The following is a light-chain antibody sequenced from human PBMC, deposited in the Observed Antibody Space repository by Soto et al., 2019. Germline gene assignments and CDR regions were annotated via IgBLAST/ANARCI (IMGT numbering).Light chain of an antibody. CDR1: QSVSSSY. V-gene: IGKV3D-20*02. Sequence: EIVLTQSPGTLSLSPGERATLSCRASQSVSSSYLAWYQQKPGQAPRLLIYGASSRATGIPDRFSGSGSGTDFTLTIGSLEPEDFAVYYCQQRSNWPLTFGGGTKV. CDR2: GAS. J-gene: IGKJ4*01. CDR3: QQRSNWPLT.